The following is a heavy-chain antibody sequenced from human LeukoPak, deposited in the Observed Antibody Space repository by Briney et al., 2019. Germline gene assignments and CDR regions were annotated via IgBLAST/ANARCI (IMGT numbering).Heavy chain of an antibody. CDR1: GLILRKFA. CDR3: AREEQELVRDYYYYMDV. D-gene: IGHD6-13*01. Sequence: PGRCLRLSRAASGLILRKFAMHWVPQAPTKGLEWVALISYDGSHTYYADSMKGRFTISRDNSRNVLYLQMTSLSGDDSAVYYCAREEQELVRDYYYYMDVWGKGTTVTVSS. V-gene: IGHV3-30*01. J-gene: IGHJ6*03. CDR2: ISYDGSHT.